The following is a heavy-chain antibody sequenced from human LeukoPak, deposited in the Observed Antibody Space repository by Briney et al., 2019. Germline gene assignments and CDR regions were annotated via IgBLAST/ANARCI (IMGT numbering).Heavy chain of an antibody. D-gene: IGHD1-14*01. Sequence: PSETLSLTCTVSGDSISTGGYYWAWIRQHRERGLEWIGYIYYSGSTHYNPSLQSRVTISVDTSTNQFSLNLNSVTAADTAVYYCARDPGGWSFNYWGQGTLVTVSS. V-gene: IGHV4-31*03. CDR1: GDSISTGGYY. J-gene: IGHJ4*02. CDR2: IYYSGST. CDR3: ARDPGGWSFNY.